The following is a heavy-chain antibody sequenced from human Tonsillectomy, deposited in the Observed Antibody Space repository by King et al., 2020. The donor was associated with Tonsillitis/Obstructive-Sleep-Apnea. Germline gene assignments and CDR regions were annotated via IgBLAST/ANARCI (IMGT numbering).Heavy chain of an antibody. CDR3: ARAERGNDYSNLDSYFDL. CDR1: GFTFSSYW. D-gene: IGHD4-11*01. CDR2: LNSDGTST. J-gene: IGHJ2*01. V-gene: IGHV3-74*01. Sequence: VQLVESGGGLVQPGGSLRLSCAASGFTFSSYWMHWVRQAPGKGLVWVSRLNSDGTSTSYADSVKGRFTISRDNAKNTLYLQMNSLRAEDTAVYYCARAERGNDYSNLDSYFDLWGRGTLVTVSS.